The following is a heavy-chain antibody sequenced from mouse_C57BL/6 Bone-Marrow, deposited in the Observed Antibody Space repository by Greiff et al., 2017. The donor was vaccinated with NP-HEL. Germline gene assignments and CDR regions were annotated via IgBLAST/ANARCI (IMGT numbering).Heavy chain of an antibody. V-gene: IGHV1-18*01. Sequence: VQLQQSGPELVKPGASVKIPCKASGYTFTDYNMDWVKQSHGKSLEWIGDINPNNGGTIYNQKFKGKATLTVDKSSSTAYMELRSLTSEDTAVYYCARASIYYYGSSFHWYFDVWGTGTTVTVSS. D-gene: IGHD1-1*01. CDR1: GYTFTDYN. CDR2: INPNNGGT. J-gene: IGHJ1*03. CDR3: ARASIYYYGSSFHWYFDV.